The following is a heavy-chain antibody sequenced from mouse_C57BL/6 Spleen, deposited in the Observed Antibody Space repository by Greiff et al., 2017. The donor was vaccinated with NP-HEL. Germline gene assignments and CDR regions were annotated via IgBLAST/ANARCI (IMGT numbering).Heavy chain of an antibody. CDR1: GYAFSSSW. J-gene: IGHJ4*01. CDR3: ARWGGSGGGLDAMDY. CDR2: IYPGDGDT. D-gene: IGHD1-1*02. V-gene: IGHV1-82*01. Sequence: QVQLQQSGPELVKPGASVKISCKASGYAFSSSWMNWVKQRPGQGLEWIGRIYPGDGDTNYNEKFKGKATLTADKSSSTAYMQLSSLTSEDSAVYFCARWGGSGGGLDAMDYWGQGTSVTVSS.